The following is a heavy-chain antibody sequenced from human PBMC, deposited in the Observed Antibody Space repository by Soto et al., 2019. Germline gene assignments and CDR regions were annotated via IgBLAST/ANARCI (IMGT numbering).Heavy chain of an antibody. D-gene: IGHD3-16*01. CDR2: ISHEGSDK. CDR3: AKTAGYDYVWGSSGLDR. CDR1: GFTFSSYG. V-gene: IGHV3-30*18. Sequence: QVQLVESGGGVVQPGRSLKPSCAASGFTFSSYGMHWVRQAPGTGLEWVAVISHEGSDKYYADSVKGRFTISRDESKNTLLLQMNSLRAEDTAVYYCAKTAGYDYVWGSSGLDRWGQGTLVTVSA. J-gene: IGHJ5*02.